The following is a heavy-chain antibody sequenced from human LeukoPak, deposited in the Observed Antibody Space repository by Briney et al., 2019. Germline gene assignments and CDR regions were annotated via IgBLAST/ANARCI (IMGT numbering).Heavy chain of an antibody. J-gene: IGHJ6*02. D-gene: IGHD6-13*01. CDR3: AKAASSSWPSYYYGMDV. CDR2: NSGSGGST. Sequence: GGSLRLSCAASGFTFSTYAMSWVRQTPGKGLEWVSGNSGSGGSTYYADSVKGRFTISKDNSKNTVYLQMSSLRVDDTAVYYCAKAASSSWPSYYYGMDVWGQGTTVTVSS. V-gene: IGHV3-23*01. CDR1: GFTFSTYA.